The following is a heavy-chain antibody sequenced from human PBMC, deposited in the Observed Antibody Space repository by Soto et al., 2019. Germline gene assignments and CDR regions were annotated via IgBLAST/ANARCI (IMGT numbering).Heavy chain of an antibody. J-gene: IGHJ4*02. CDR2: FRTSGDGGTT. Sequence: EVQLLESGGGLVQPGGSLRLSCAASGFTFSSYSMSWVRQAPGKGLEWVSGFRTSGDGGTTYYADSVKGRFTISRDNSKNMLFLQMNSLRAEDTAIYYCAKKVNSGPGSQYFDYWGQGTLVPVSS. CDR1: GFTFSSYS. D-gene: IGHD3-10*01. CDR3: AKKVNSGPGSQYFDY. V-gene: IGHV3-23*01.